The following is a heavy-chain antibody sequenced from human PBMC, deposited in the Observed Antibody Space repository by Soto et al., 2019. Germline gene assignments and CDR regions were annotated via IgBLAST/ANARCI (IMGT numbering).Heavy chain of an antibody. J-gene: IGHJ4*02. CDR3: AAEPGIAAAGTSSRAY. Sequence: QVQLVESGGGVVQPGRSLRLSCAASGFTFSSYGMHWVRQAPGKGLEWVAVIWYDGSNKYYADSVKGRFTISRDNSKNTLYLQMNSLRAEDTAVYYCAAEPGIAAAGTSSRAYWGQGTLVTVSS. CDR2: IWYDGSNK. D-gene: IGHD6-13*01. CDR1: GFTFSSYG. V-gene: IGHV3-33*01.